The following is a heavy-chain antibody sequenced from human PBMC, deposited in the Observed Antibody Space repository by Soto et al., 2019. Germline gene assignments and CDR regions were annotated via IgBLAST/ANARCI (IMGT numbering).Heavy chain of an antibody. CDR1: GFTFSSYA. Sequence: HPGGSLRLSCAASGFTFSSYAMSWVRQAPGKGLEWVSAISGSGGSTYYADSVKGRFTISRDNSKNTLYLQMNSLRAEDTAVYYRAKEGQRLGGGDFDYWGQGTLVTVSS. CDR2: ISGSGGST. J-gene: IGHJ4*02. D-gene: IGHD6-25*01. CDR3: AKEGQRLGGGDFDY. V-gene: IGHV3-23*01.